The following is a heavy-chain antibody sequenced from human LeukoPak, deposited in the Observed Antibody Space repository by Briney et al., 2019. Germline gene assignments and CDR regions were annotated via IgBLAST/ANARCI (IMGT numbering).Heavy chain of an antibody. CDR1: GGSISNYF. CDR3: VRHTTSGWYQVVY. D-gene: IGHD6-19*01. Sequence: SETPSLTCTVSGGSISNYFWSWIRQPPGKGLEWIGFITYSGSTDHNPSLKSRVTISVDASKNQFSLKLTSVTAADTAVYYCVRHTTSGWYQVVYWGQGTLVTVSS. CDR2: ITYSGST. J-gene: IGHJ4*02. V-gene: IGHV4-59*01.